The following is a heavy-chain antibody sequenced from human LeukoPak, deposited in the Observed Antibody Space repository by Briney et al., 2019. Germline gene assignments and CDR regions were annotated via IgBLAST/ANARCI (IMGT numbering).Heavy chain of an antibody. V-gene: IGHV3-49*04. CDR3: TTIVPYSSSSVN. Sequence: GGSLRLSCTASGFTFGDYAMSWVRQAPGKGLEWVGFIRSKAYGGTTEYAASVKGRFTISRDDSKNTLYLQMNSLKTEDTAVYYCTTIVPYSSSSVNWGQGTLVTVSS. CDR1: GFTFGDYA. J-gene: IGHJ4*02. CDR2: IRSKAYGGTT. D-gene: IGHD6-6*01.